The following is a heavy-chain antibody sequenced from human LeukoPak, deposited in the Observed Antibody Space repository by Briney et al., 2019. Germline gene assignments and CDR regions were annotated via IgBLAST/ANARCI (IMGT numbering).Heavy chain of an antibody. Sequence: SAQVSCKATGYTCTSYDIHGVGPATGQGVEGMGWVNPNSGNTGYAQKFQGRVTMTRNTSISTAYMELSSLRSEDTAVYYCASSTGYTVTTVGPDYYYGMDVWGQGTTVTVSS. J-gene: IGHJ6*02. CDR1: GYTCTSYD. V-gene: IGHV1-8*01. CDR2: VNPNSGNT. CDR3: ASSTGYTVTTVGPDYYYGMDV. D-gene: IGHD4-17*01.